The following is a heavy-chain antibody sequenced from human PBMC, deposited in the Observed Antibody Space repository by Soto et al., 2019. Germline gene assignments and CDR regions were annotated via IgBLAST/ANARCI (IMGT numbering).Heavy chain of an antibody. V-gene: IGHV4-30-2*01. D-gene: IGHD4-17*01. CDR3: ARQLTTNWLDP. J-gene: IGHJ5*02. CDR1: GGSISIGGYS. Sequence: PSETLSLTCAVSGGSISIGGYSWSWIRQPPGKGLEWIGYIYHSWSTYYNPSRKSRVTITVDRTKNQFSLKLSSVTAADTAVYYCARQLTTNWLDPWGQGTLVPVSS. CDR2: IYHSWST.